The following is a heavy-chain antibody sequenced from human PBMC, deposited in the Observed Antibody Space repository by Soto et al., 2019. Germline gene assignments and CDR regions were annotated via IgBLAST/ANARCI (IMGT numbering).Heavy chain of an antibody. CDR3: AREYSNSPEAFDF. V-gene: IGHV4-61*03. CDR1: GVSVNSDDYY. CDR2: IYYTGST. D-gene: IGHD6-6*01. J-gene: IGHJ4*02. Sequence: QVQLQESGPGLVKPSETLSLTCTVSGVSVNSDDYYWSWIRQPPGKGLEWIGYIYYTGSTTYNPSLKSRVTISLDSSRNHLSLSLSSVTAADTAVFYCAREYSNSPEAFDFWGRGTLVTVSS.